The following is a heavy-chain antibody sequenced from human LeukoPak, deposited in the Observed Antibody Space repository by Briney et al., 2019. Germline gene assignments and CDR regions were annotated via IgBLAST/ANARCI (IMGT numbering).Heavy chain of an antibody. D-gene: IGHD5-24*01. CDR2: IYYSGST. CDR1: GDSVISGDYR. J-gene: IGHJ4*02. Sequence: SETLSLTCTVSGDSVISGDYRWTWIRQPPGKGLEWIGYIYYSGSTNYNPSLKSRVTISVDTSKNQFSLKLSSVTAADTAVYYCARGRDGYIFDYWGQGTLVTVSS. V-gene: IGHV4-61*08. CDR3: ARGRDGYIFDY.